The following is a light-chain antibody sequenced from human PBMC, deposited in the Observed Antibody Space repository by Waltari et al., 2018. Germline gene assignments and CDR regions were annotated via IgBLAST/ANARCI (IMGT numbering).Light chain of an antibody. V-gene: IGKV1-8*01. Sequence: AIRITQSPSSLPASTGDRATITCRASQGISSYLAWYQQKPGKAPKLLIYAASTLQSGVPSRFSCSGSGTDFTLTISCLQSEDFATYYCQQYYSYPPNTFGQGTRLEIK. J-gene: IGKJ5*01. CDR1: QGISSY. CDR2: AAS. CDR3: QQYYSYPPNT.